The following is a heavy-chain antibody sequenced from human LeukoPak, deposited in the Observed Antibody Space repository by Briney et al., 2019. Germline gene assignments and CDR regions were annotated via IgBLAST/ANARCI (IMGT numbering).Heavy chain of an antibody. CDR2: ISSSSSYI. Sequence: GGSLRLSCAASGFNFSSYSMNWVRQAPGKGLEWVSSISSSSSYIYYADSVKGRFTISRDNAKNSLYLQMNSLRAEDTAVYYCAGGEFYGMDVWGQGTTVTVSS. D-gene: IGHD3-10*01. V-gene: IGHV3-21*01. CDR3: AGGEFYGMDV. CDR1: GFNFSSYS. J-gene: IGHJ6*02.